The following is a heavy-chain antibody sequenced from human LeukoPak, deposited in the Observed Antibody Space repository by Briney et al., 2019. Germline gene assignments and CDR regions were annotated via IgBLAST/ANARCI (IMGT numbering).Heavy chain of an antibody. D-gene: IGHD5-18*01. CDR1: GGSISNSSYY. Sequence: PSETLSLTCTVSGGSISNSSYYWSWIRQPPGKGLEWIGYIYYSVSTNYNPSLKSRVTISVDTSKNQFSLKLSSVTAADTAVYYCARRSGGYSYGVDYWGQGTLVTVSS. J-gene: IGHJ4*02. V-gene: IGHV4-61*01. CDR3: ARRSGGYSYGVDY. CDR2: IYYSVST.